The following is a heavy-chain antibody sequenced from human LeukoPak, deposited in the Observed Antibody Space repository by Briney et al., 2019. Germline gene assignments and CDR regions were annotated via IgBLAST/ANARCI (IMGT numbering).Heavy chain of an antibody. Sequence: SETLSLTCTVSGSSISSYYWSWIRQPPGKGLEWFGYIYYSGSTNYNPSLKSRVTISVDTSKNQFSLRLSSVTAADTAVYYCARQVVGAENWFDPWGQGTLVTVSS. CDR3: ARQVVGAENWFDP. V-gene: IGHV4-59*08. D-gene: IGHD1-26*01. CDR1: GSSISSYY. J-gene: IGHJ5*02. CDR2: IYYSGST.